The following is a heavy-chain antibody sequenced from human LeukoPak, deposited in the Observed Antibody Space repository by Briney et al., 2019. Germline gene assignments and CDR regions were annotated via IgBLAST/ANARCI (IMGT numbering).Heavy chain of an antibody. J-gene: IGHJ3*02. CDR1: GFTFSSYG. V-gene: IGHV3-48*04. CDR2: ISSSASII. CDR3: ARATRSSSWTPFDAFDI. D-gene: IGHD6-13*01. Sequence: PGGSLRLSCAASGFTFSSYGMHWVRQAPGKGLEWVSYISSSASIIYYSDSVKGRFTISRDNAKNSLYLQMNSLRAEDTAVYYCARATRSSSWTPFDAFDIWGQGTMVTVSS.